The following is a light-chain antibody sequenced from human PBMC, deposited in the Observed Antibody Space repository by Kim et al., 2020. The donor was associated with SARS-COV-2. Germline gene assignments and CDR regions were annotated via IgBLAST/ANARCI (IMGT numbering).Light chain of an antibody. CDR3: CSYEGNRKGV. CDR2: EVS. Sequence: QSALTQPASVSGSPGQSITISCTGTSSDVGNYNLVSWYQQHPGKAPKLMIYEVSKRPSGVSNRFSGSKSGNTASLIISGLQAEDEADYYCCSYEGNRKGVFGGGTQLTVL. J-gene: IGLJ3*02. CDR1: SSDVGNYNL. V-gene: IGLV2-23*02.